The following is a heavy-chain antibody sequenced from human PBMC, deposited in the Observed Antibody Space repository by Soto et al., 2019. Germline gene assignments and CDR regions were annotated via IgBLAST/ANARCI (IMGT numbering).Heavy chain of an antibody. CDR2: INAGNGNT. D-gene: IGHD1-7*01. CDR1: GYTFTSYA. Sequence: ASVKVSCKASGYTFTSYAMHWVRQAPGQRLEWMGWINAGNGNTKYSQKFQGRVTITRDTSASTAYMELRSLTSDDTAIYYCARENWNYDYYYGMDVWGQGTTVTVSS. CDR3: ARENWNYDYYYGMDV. V-gene: IGHV1-3*01. J-gene: IGHJ6*02.